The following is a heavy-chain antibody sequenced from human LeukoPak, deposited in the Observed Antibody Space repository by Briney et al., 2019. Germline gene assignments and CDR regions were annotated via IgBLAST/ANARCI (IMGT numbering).Heavy chain of an antibody. J-gene: IGHJ4*02. CDR2: ISSSSGTI. CDR1: AFTFTNYD. CDR3: ARERFGDFDY. D-gene: IGHD3-10*01. V-gene: IGHV3-48*02. Sequence: GGSLRLSCAASAFTFTNYDMSWVRQAPGKGLEWVSYISSSSGTIYYADSVKGRFTISRDNAKNSLYLQMNSLRDDDTAVYYCARERFGDFDYGGQGTLVTVSS.